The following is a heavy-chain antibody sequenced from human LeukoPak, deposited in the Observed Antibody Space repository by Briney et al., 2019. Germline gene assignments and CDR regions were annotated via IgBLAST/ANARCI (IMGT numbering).Heavy chain of an antibody. Sequence: PSETLSLTCAVYGGSFSGYYWSWIRQPPGKGPEWIGNIYYTGSTYNNPSLKSRLTISIDTSKNQFSMSLTSVTAADTAVYYCASEDGRTWGQGILVTVSS. CDR2: IYYTGST. CDR1: GGSFSGYY. V-gene: IGHV4-34*11. CDR3: ASEDGRT. J-gene: IGHJ4*02. D-gene: IGHD5-24*01.